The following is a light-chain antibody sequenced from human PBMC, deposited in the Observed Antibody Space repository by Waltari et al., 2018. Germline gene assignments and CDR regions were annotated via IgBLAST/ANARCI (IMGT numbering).Light chain of an antibody. Sequence: SYVLTQPLSVSVALGQTARVACGGSNLETKSVHWYQQKPGQAPVLVIYKDVNRPAGIPDRFSGSNSGNTATLTISRAQVGDEGDYFCQVWDTNSLYVFGTGTKVTVL. V-gene: IGLV3-9*01. CDR1: NLETKS. CDR3: QVWDTNSLYV. J-gene: IGLJ1*01. CDR2: KDV.